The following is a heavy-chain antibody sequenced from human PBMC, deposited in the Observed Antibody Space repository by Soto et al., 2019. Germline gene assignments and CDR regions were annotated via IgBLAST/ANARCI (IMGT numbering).Heavy chain of an antibody. D-gene: IGHD6-19*01. CDR1: GFTFSSYA. J-gene: IGHJ3*02. CDR2: ISSNGGST. V-gene: IGHV3-64*01. Sequence: PGGSLRLSCAASGFTFSSYAMHWVRQAPGKGLEYVSAISSNGGSTYYANSVKGRFTISRDNSKNTLYLQMGSLRAEDMAVYYCARGVAVAQVAFDIWGQGTMVTVSS. CDR3: ARGVAVAQVAFDI.